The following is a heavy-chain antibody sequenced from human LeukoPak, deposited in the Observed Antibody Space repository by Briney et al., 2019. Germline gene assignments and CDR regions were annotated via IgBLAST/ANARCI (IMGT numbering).Heavy chain of an antibody. V-gene: IGHV4-39*06. J-gene: IGHJ4*02. Sequence: SETLSLTCTVSGGSISSSSYYWGWIRQPPGKGLEWIGSIYYSGSTYYNPSLKRRVTISVDTSKNQFPLKLSSVTAADTAVYYCARAGQWHYFDYWGQGTLVTVSS. CDR2: IYYSGST. CDR1: GGSISSSSYY. D-gene: IGHD6-19*01. CDR3: ARAGQWHYFDY.